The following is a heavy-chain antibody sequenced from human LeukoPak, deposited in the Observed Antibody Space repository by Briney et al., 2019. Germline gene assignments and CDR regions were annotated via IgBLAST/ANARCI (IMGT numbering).Heavy chain of an antibody. CDR2: ISSSSSYI. J-gene: IGHJ6*03. V-gene: IGHV3-21*01. D-gene: IGHD3-10*01. CDR3: ARYGDYYGSGRAYYYYMDV. CDR1: GFTFGSYS. Sequence: PGGSLRLSCAASGFTFGSYSMNWVRQAPGKGLEWVSSISSSSSYIYYADSVKGRFTISRDNAKNSLYLQMNSLRAEDTAVYYCARYGDYYGSGRAYYYYMDVWGKGTTVTVSS.